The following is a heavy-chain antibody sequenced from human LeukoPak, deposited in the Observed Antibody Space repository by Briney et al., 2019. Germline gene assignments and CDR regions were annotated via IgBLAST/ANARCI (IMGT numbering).Heavy chain of an antibody. CDR1: GYTFTGYY. CDR2: INPNSGGK. V-gene: IGHV1-2*02. Sequence: ASVKGSCKASGYTFTGYYMHWVRQAPGQGLEWMGWINPNSGGKNYAQKFQGRVTMTRDTSISTAYMELSRLRSDDTAVYYCARDQKSLADYWGQGTLVTVSS. D-gene: IGHD1-1*01. J-gene: IGHJ4*02. CDR3: ARDQKSLADY.